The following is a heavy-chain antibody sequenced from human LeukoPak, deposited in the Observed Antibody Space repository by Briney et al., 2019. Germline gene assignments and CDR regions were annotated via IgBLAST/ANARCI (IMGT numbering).Heavy chain of an antibody. J-gene: IGHJ4*02. Sequence: GASVKVSCKASGYTFTSYGISWVRQAPGQGLEWMGWISAYNGNTNYAQKLQGRVTMTTDTSTSTAYMELRSLRSDDTAVYYCARDPRVYYYDSSGYYLDYWGQGTLVTVSS. D-gene: IGHD3-22*01. V-gene: IGHV1-18*01. CDR2: ISAYNGNT. CDR3: ARDPRVYYYDSSGYYLDY. CDR1: GYTFTSYG.